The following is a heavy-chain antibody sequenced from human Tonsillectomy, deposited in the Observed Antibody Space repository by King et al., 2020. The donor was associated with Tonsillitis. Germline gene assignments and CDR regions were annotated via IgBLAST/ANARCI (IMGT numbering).Heavy chain of an antibody. CDR1: GGSISSGFYY. CDR2: IYASGGT. Sequence: VQLQESGPGLVKPSQTLSLSCTVSGGSISSGFYYWSWIRQPAGRGLEWIGRIYASGGTNYNSSLNSRVTISVDTSKNQFSLKLSSVTAADTAVYFCARGLYYDRSGYYNEGGYDIWGQGTMVTVSS. CDR3: ARGLYYDRSGYYNEGGYDI. J-gene: IGHJ3*02. D-gene: IGHD3-22*01. V-gene: IGHV4-61*02.